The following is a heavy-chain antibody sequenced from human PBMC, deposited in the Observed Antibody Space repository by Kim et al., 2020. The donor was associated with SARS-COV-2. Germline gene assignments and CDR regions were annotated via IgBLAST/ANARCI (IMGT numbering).Heavy chain of an antibody. V-gene: IGHV1-58*01. Sequence: SVKVSCKASGFTFTSSAVQWVRQARGQRLEWIGWIVVGSGNTNYAQKFQERVTITRDMSTSTAYMELSSLRSEDTAVYYCAADTTSVGSSWYYYYYGMDVWGQGTTVTVSS. CDR3: AADTTSVGSSWYYYYYGMDV. J-gene: IGHJ6*02. D-gene: IGHD6-13*01. CDR1: GFTFTSSA. CDR2: IVVGSGNT.